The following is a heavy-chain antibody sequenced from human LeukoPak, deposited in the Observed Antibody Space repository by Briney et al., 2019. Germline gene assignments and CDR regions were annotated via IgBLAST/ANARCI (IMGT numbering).Heavy chain of an antibody. CDR2: LSGSGITT. D-gene: IGHD2/OR15-2a*01. Sequence: GGSLRLSCAASGFTFSNSAMSWFRQAPGKGLEWVSTLSGSGITTYYADSVKGRFIISRDNSKNTLYLQMNSLRTEDTAVYYCTTFTPLRSTDYWGQGTLVTVSS. CDR1: GFTFSNSA. J-gene: IGHJ4*02. V-gene: IGHV3-23*01. CDR3: TTFTPLRSTDY.